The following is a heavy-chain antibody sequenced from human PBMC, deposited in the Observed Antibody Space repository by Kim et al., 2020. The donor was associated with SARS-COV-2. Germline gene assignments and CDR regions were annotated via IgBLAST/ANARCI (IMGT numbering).Heavy chain of an antibody. CDR1: GYTFTNYD. V-gene: IGHV1-8*01. CDR3: ARPLMITFGGVTAKVAFDI. J-gene: IGHJ3*02. D-gene: IGHD3-16*01. Sequence: ASVKVSCKASGYTFTNYDINWVRQATGQGLEWMGWMNPNSGNTGYAQKFEGRVTMTRNTSISTAYMELSGLRSEDTAVYYCARPLMITFGGVTAKVAFDIWGQGAMVTASS. CDR2: MNPNSGNT.